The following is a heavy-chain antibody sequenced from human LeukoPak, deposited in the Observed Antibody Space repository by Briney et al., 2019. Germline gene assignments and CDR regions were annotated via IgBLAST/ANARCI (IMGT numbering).Heavy chain of an antibody. CDR3: ARVNDSSGYSNYFDY. J-gene: IGHJ4*02. CDR2: IYYSGST. Sequence: SETLSLTCTVSGGSISSGDYYWSWIRQPPGKGLEWIGYIYYSGSTYCNPSLKSRVTISVDTSKNQFSLKLSSVTAADTAVYYCARVNDSSGYSNYFDYWGQGTLVTVPS. D-gene: IGHD3-22*01. V-gene: IGHV4-30-4*01. CDR1: GGSISSGDYY.